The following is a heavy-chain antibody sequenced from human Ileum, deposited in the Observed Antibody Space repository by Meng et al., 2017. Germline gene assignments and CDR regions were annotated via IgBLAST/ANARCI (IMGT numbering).Heavy chain of an antibody. V-gene: IGHV6-1*01. J-gene: IGHJ4*02. CDR1: GGSVSSNIAA. D-gene: IGHD3-3*01. CDR2: TYYRSKWYS. Sequence: QAKLRHSGPGLVKPSQSLSFTCAASGGSVSSNIAAWNWIRQSPLRGLEWLGRTYYRSKWYSEYAVSVKSRISITPDTSKNQFSLQMNSVTPEDTAVYYCASGSGSLDYWGPGTLVTGSS. CDR3: ASGSGSLDY.